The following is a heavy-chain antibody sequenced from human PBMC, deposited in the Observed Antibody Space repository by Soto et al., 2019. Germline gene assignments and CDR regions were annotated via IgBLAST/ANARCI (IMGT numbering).Heavy chain of an antibody. Sequence: GGSLRLSCAASGFTFSNYAMSWVRQAPGKGLEWVSAISGSGDSTYYAESVKGRFTISRDNSKNTLYLQMNSLGAEDTAVYYCASRNYYDTSGYYYWYYFDFWGQGTLVTVSS. CDR1: GFTFSNYA. CDR3: ASRNYYDTSGYYYWYYFDF. D-gene: IGHD3-22*01. J-gene: IGHJ4*02. CDR2: ISGSGDST. V-gene: IGHV3-23*01.